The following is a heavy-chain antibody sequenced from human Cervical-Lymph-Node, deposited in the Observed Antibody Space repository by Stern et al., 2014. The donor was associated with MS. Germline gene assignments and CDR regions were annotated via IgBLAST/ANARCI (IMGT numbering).Heavy chain of an antibody. CDR2: VLPFVGAP. J-gene: IGHJ5*02. D-gene: IGHD3-10*01. CDR1: GG. CDR3: ARGTGDNWFDP. Sequence: DQLVESGADVKKPGSSGRVYCKAFGGISWLRQAPGQGLGWMGGVLPFVGAPNYAQRFLGRLTITADTSTNTTYMELTSLRYDDTAVYYCARGTGDNWFDPWGQGTLVSVSS. V-gene: IGHV1-69*06.